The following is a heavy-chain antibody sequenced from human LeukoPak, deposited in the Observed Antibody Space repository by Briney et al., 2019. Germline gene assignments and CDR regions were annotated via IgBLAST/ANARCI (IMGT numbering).Heavy chain of an antibody. CDR1: GFTFSSYW. Sequence: PGGSLRLSCAASGFTFSSYWMSWVRQAPGKGLEWVANIKQDGSEKYYVDSVKGRFTISRDNAKNSLYLQMNSLRAEDTAVYYCAREDYYGSGSYYYYYYYYMDVWGKGTTVTISS. J-gene: IGHJ6*03. V-gene: IGHV3-7*01. CDR2: IKQDGSEK. CDR3: AREDYYGSGSYYYYYYYYMDV. D-gene: IGHD3-10*01.